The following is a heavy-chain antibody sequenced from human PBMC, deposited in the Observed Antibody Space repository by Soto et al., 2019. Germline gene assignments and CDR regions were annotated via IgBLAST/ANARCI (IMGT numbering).Heavy chain of an antibody. Sequence: WSLRLSCAASGFTFSSYAMSWVRQAPGKGLEWVSAISGSGGSTYYADSVKGRFTISRDNSKNTLYLQMNSLRAEDTAVYYCAKVRAAAGTWYFDYWGQGTLVTVSS. CDR1: GFTFSSYA. V-gene: IGHV3-23*01. D-gene: IGHD6-13*01. J-gene: IGHJ4*02. CDR3: AKVRAAAGTWYFDY. CDR2: ISGSGGST.